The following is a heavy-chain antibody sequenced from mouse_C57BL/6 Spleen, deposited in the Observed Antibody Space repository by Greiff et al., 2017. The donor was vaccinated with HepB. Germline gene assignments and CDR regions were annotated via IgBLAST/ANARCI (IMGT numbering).Heavy chain of an antibody. CDR3: ARGKSVYDYDGAMDY. Sequence: VQLKESGPELVKPGASVKIPCKASGYTFTDYNMDWVKQSHGKSLEWIGDINPNNGGTIYNQKFKGKATLTVDKSSSTSYIYLRSLTSDDTAVYYCARGKSVYDYDGAMDYWGPGPSVTVSS. CDR1: GYTFTDYN. J-gene: IGHJ4*01. V-gene: IGHV1-18*01. CDR2: INPNNGGT. D-gene: IGHD2-4*01.